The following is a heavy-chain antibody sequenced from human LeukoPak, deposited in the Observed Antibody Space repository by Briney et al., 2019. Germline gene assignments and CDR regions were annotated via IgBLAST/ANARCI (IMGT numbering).Heavy chain of an antibody. CDR3: ATPGDYHDSSGYYYFQH. D-gene: IGHD3-22*01. J-gene: IGHJ1*01. V-gene: IGHV1-18*01. Sequence: ASVKVSCKASGHTFTSYGISWVRQAPGQGLEWMGWISAYNGNTNYAQKLQGRVTMTTDTSTSTAYMELRSLRSDDTAVYYCATPGDYHDSSGYYYFQHWGQGTLVTVSS. CDR2: ISAYNGNT. CDR1: GHTFTSYG.